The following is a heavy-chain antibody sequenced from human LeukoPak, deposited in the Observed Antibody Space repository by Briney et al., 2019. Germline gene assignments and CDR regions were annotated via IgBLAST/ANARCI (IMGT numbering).Heavy chain of an antibody. CDR1: ELSVGSNY. J-gene: IGHJ4*02. CDR3: ARDGYYYVSGSYFGY. Sequence: GGSLRLSCAASELSVGSNYMTWVRQAPGKGLEWVSVIYSGGSTYYADSVKGRFTVSRDNSKNTLYLQMNSLRAEDTAVYYCARDGYYYVSGSYFGYWGQGTLVTVSS. D-gene: IGHD3-10*01. CDR2: IYSGGST. V-gene: IGHV3-66*01.